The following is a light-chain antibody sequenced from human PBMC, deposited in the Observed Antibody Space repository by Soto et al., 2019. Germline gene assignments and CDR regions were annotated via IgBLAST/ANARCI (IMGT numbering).Light chain of an antibody. V-gene: IGKV4-1*01. J-gene: IGKJ3*01. Sequence: DIVMTQSPDSLAVALGERATMNCKSSRSILSSSNNKNYLAWYQQKPGQPPTLLIYWASTRQSGVPERFSGSGSGTDFTLTISILQAEDVGVYYCQQYYSSPFTFGPGTKVDIK. CDR1: RSILSSSNNKNY. CDR2: WAS. CDR3: QQYYSSPFT.